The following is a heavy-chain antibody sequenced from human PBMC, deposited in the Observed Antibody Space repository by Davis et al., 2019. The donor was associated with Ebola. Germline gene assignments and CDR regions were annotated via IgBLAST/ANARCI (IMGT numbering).Heavy chain of an antibody. V-gene: IGHV4-34*01. J-gene: IGHJ6*02. Sequence: MPSETLSLTCAVYGGSFSGYYWSWIRQPPGKGLEWIGEINHSGSTNYNPSLKSRVTISVDTSKNQFSLKLSSVTAADTAVYYCARDLPYRSLTIRDDYYYGMDVWGQGTTVTVSS. CDR1: GGSFSGYY. D-gene: IGHD6-13*01. CDR2: INHSGST. CDR3: ARDLPYRSLTIRDDYYYGMDV.